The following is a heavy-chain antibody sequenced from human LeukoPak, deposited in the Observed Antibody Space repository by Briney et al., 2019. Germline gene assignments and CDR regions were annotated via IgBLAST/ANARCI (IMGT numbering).Heavy chain of an antibody. CDR1: GFTFNNYG. V-gene: IGHV3-23*01. CDR2: LSGSGGNT. Sequence: GGSLRLSCAASGFTFNNYGMSWVRQAPGKGLEWVSVLSGSGGNTYYADSVKGRFTISRDNSRNTLYLQMNSLRAEDTALYYCAKETTFIGPTPFDYWGQGTLVTVSS. CDR3: AKETTFIGPTPFDY. D-gene: IGHD1-1*01. J-gene: IGHJ4*02.